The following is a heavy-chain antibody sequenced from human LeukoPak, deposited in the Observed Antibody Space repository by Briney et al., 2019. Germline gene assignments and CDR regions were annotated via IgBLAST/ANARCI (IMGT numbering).Heavy chain of an antibody. D-gene: IGHD2-2*01. Sequence: SETLSLTCIVSGGSISSGSYYWSWIRQPAGKGLEWIGRIYTSGSTNYNPSLKSRVTISVDTSKNQFSLKLSSVTAADTAVYYCARATDCSSTSCSYYMDVWGKGTTVTVFS. V-gene: IGHV4-61*02. CDR2: IYTSGST. CDR3: ARATDCSSTSCSYYMDV. J-gene: IGHJ6*03. CDR1: GGSISSGSYY.